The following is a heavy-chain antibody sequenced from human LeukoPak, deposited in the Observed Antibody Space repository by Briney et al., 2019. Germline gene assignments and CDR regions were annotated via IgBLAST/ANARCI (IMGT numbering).Heavy chain of an antibody. CDR3: ARAADGYYYYYYMDV. CDR2: IYHSGST. Sequence: SETLSPTCHVPGGSISSGGYYWSWIRQPPGKGLEWIGYIYHSGSTYHNPSLKSRVTISVDRSKNQFSLKLGSVTAADTAVYYCARAADGYYYYYYMDVWGKGTTVTVSS. V-gene: IGHV4-30-2*01. CDR1: GGSISSGGYY. J-gene: IGHJ6*03.